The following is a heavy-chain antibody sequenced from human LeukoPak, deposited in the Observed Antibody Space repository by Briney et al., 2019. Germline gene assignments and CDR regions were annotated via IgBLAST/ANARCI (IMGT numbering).Heavy chain of an antibody. Sequence: GRSLRLSCAATGFTFSNYAIHWGRQAPGKGLEWVAFISDDGSRQHYADSVKGRFTISRDNSKNTLNLQKISLRAEDTAVYYCVKDRTGTYTLDYWGQGTLVTVSS. CDR3: VKDRTGTYTLDY. CDR1: GFTFSNYA. V-gene: IGHV3-30-3*01. D-gene: IGHD3-10*01. J-gene: IGHJ4*02. CDR2: ISDDGSRQ.